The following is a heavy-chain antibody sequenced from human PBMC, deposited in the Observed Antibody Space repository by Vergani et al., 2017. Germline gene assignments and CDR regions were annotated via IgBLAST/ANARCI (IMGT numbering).Heavy chain of an antibody. CDR3: ARDRLSGAKYSGYDSFDY. J-gene: IGHJ4*02. D-gene: IGHD5-12*01. CDR1: GGSISSYY. Sequence: QVQLQESGPGLVKPSETLSLTCTVSGGSISSYYWSWIRQPAGKGLEWIGRIYTSGSTNYNPSLKSRVTMSVDTSKNQFSLKLSSVTAADTAVYYCARDRLSGAKYSGYDSFDYWGQGTLVTVSS. V-gene: IGHV4-4*07. CDR2: IYTSGST.